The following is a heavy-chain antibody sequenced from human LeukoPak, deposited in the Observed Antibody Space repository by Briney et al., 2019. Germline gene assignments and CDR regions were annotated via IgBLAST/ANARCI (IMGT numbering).Heavy chain of an antibody. CDR1: GFTFTSYS. CDR3: ARDRVLPGYLDC. J-gene: IGHJ4*02. Sequence: GGSLRLSCAASGFTFTSYSMNWVRQAPGKGLEWVSYISTSSSSIYYADSVGGRFTISRDNAKNSLYLQMNSLRDEDTAMYYCARDRVLPGYLDCWGQGTLVTVSA. D-gene: IGHD2-15*01. CDR2: ISTSSSSI. V-gene: IGHV3-48*02.